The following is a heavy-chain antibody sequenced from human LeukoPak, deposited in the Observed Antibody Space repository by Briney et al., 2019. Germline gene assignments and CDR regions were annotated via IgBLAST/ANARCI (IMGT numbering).Heavy chain of an antibody. D-gene: IGHD6-13*01. V-gene: IGHV4-39*07. CDR1: GGSISSSSYY. CDR3: ARDRGSSGAFDI. Sequence: SETLSLTCTVSGGSISSSSYYWGWIRQPPGKGLEWIGSIYYCGSTYYNPSLKSRVTISVDTSKNQFSLKLSSVTAADTAVYYCARDRGSSGAFDIWGQGTMVTVSS. CDR2: IYYCGST. J-gene: IGHJ3*02.